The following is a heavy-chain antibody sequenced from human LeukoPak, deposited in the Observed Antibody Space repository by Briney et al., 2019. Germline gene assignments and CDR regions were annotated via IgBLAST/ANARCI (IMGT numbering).Heavy chain of an antibody. D-gene: IGHD3-10*01. CDR3: ASLYYYGSGKYYYYMDV. V-gene: IGHV4-61*02. CDR2: IYTSGST. CDR1: GGSISSGSYY. J-gene: IGHJ6*03. Sequence: PSETLSLTCTVSGGSISSGSYYWSWIRQPAGKGLEWIGRIYTSGSTNYNPSLKSRVTISVDTSKNQFSLKLSSVTAADTAVYYCASLYYYGSGKYYYYMDVWGKGTTVTVS.